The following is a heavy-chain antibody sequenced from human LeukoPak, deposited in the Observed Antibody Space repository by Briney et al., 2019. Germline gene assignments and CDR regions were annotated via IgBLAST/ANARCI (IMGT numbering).Heavy chain of an antibody. CDR3: ARLSFLWFDP. Sequence: SETLSLTCAVYGGSFSGYYWSWIRQPPGKGLEWIGEINHSGSTNYNPSLKSRVTISVDTSKNQFSLKLSSVTAADTAVYYCARLSFLWFDPWGQGTLVTVSS. CDR2: INHSGST. J-gene: IGHJ5*02. V-gene: IGHV4-34*01. D-gene: IGHD2/OR15-2a*01. CDR1: GGSFSGYY.